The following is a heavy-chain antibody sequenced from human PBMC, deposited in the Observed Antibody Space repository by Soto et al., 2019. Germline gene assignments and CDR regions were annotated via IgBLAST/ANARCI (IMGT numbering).Heavy chain of an antibody. CDR1: NFSLIKEYY. Sequence: PSETLSLTCAVSNFSLIKEYYWGWVRQPPGKGLEWIGSIHHSGSTYYNPSLKSRVTISVDTSKNQFSLKLSSVTAADTAVYYCAREGSWYNWNQAPDYWGQGTLVTVSS. J-gene: IGHJ4*02. D-gene: IGHD1-20*01. CDR3: AREGSWYNWNQAPDY. V-gene: IGHV4-38-2*02. CDR2: IHHSGST.